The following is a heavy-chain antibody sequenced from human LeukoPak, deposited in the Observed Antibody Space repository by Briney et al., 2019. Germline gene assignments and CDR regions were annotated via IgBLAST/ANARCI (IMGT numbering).Heavy chain of an antibody. V-gene: IGHV3-53*01. D-gene: IGHD6-19*01. J-gene: IGHJ4*02. Sequence: GGSLRLSCAASGFTVSSNYMSWVRQAPGKGLEWVSVIYSGGSTYYADSVKGRFTISRDNSKNTLYLQMDMLRAEDTAVYYCATKAQWLVPPHYWGQGTLVTVSS. CDR1: GFTVSSNY. CDR3: ATKAQWLVPPHY. CDR2: IYSGGST.